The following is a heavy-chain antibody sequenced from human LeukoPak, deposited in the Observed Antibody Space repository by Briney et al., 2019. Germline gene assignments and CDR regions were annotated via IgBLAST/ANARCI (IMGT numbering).Heavy chain of an antibody. D-gene: IGHD4-17*01. CDR1: GYTFTGYY. J-gene: IGHJ3*02. CDR3: ARDGNGARNDAFDI. V-gene: IGHV1-2*02. Sequence: ASVKVSCKASGYTFTGYYMHWVRQAPGQGLEWMGWINPNSGGTNYAQKFQGRVTMTRDTSISTAYMELSRLRSDDTAVYYCARDGNGARNDAFDIWGRGTMVTVSS. CDR2: INPNSGGT.